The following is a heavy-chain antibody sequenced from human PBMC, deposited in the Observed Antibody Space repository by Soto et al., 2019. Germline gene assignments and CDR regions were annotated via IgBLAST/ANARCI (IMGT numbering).Heavy chain of an antibody. D-gene: IGHD6-19*01. J-gene: IGHJ4*02. CDR3: ARDGVSDSSGWSPFDY. CDR2: TYYRSKWYN. V-gene: IGHV6-1*01. CDR1: GDSVSSNSAA. Sequence: QSQTLSLTCAISGDSVSSNSAAWNWIRQSPSRGLEWLGRTYYRSKWYNDYAVSVKSRITINPDTSKNQFSLQLNSVTPEDTAVYYCARDGVSDSSGWSPFDYWGQGTLVTVSS.